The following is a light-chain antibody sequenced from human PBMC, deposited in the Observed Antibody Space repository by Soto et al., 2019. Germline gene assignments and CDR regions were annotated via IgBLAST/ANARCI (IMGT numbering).Light chain of an antibody. V-gene: IGLV1-47*01. Sequence: QSVLTQPASASGTPGQSVTISCSGSSSNIGSNYVFWYQHLQGTAPKLLIHRNDQRPSGVPDRFSGSVSGTSAYLATSGLRSEDEATYYCAAWDASLKGWVFGGGTQLTVL. CDR1: SSNIGSNY. CDR2: RND. CDR3: AAWDASLKGWV. J-gene: IGLJ3*02.